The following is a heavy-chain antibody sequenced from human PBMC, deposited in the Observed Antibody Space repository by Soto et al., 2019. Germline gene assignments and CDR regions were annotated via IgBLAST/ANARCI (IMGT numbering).Heavy chain of an antibody. J-gene: IGHJ6*02. Sequence: QVQLVQSGAEVKKPGSSVKVSCKGSGGTFSSYAISWVRQAPGQGLEWMGGIIPILGTADYAQKSQGRVTITADESTSTAYMELSSLRSEDTAVYYCASHGITGTWVYYYGMDVWGQGTTVTVSS. D-gene: IGHD1-7*01. CDR3: ASHGITGTWVYYYGMDV. CDR2: IIPILGTA. CDR1: GGTFSSYA. V-gene: IGHV1-69*11.